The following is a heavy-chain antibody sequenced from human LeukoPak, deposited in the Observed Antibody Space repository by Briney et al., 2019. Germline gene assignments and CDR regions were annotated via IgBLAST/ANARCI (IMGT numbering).Heavy chain of an antibody. J-gene: IGHJ6*02. CDR3: ARIYDPVYYYYGMDV. V-gene: IGHV1-2*06. CDR1: GYTFTGYY. Sequence: ASVKVSCKASGYTFTGYYMHWVRQAPGQGLEWMGRINPNSGGTNYAQKFQGRVTMTRDTSISTAYMELSRLRSDDTAVYYCARIYDPVYYYYGMDVWGQGTTVTVSS. CDR2: INPNSGGT. D-gene: IGHD5/OR15-5a*01.